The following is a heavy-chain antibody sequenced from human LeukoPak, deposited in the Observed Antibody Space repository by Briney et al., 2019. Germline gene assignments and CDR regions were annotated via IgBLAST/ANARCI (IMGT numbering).Heavy chain of an antibody. CDR2: IGASGGTT. V-gene: IGHV3-23*01. CDR1: GFTFSKYA. Sequence: PGGSLRLSCAASGFTFSKYAMSWVCQAPGKGLEWVSVIGASGGTTYYADPVKGRFTISRDNSKNTLYLQMNSLRAEDTAVYYCAKGNQWLPFADYWGQGTLVTVSS. CDR3: AKGNQWLPFADY. J-gene: IGHJ4*02. D-gene: IGHD5-18*01.